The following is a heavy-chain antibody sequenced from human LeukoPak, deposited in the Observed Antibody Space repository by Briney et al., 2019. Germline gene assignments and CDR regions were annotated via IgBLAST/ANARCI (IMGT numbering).Heavy chain of an antibody. Sequence: SETLSLTCTVSGGSISSYYWSWIRQPPGKGLEWIGYIYYSGNTNYNPSLKSRVTISVDTSKNQFSLKLSSVTAADTAVYYCARSPWGYFDYWGQGTLVTVSS. J-gene: IGHJ4*02. CDR2: IYYSGNT. V-gene: IGHV4-59*01. D-gene: IGHD3-16*01. CDR1: GGSISSYY. CDR3: ARSPWGYFDY.